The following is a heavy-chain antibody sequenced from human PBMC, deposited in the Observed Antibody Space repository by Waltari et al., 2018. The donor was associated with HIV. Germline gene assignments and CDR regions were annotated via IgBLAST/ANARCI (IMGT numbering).Heavy chain of an antibody. CDR1: GFTLNGVW. CDR3: TSEEDYGSGSHFDY. CDR2: IKTKGDGGAT. D-gene: IGHD3-10*01. V-gene: IGHV3-15*01. Sequence: EVQLVESGGDLLKPGGCLRLSCAASGFTLNGVWVSWVRQAPGKGLEWVGRIKTKGDGGATDYAAAVKGRFTISRDDSKNTVYLQMNSLKIEDTAVYYCTSEEDYGSGSHFDYWGQGTLVTVSS. J-gene: IGHJ4*02.